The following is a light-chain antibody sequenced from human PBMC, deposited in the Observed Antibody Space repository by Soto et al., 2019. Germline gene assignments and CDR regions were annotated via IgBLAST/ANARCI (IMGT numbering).Light chain of an antibody. Sequence: QSALTQPASVSGSPGQSITISCTGTSSDVGGYNYVSWYQQHPGKAPKLMIYEVSNRPSGVSNRFSGSKSGTSASLAISGPQSEDEADYYCAAWDDSLSGYVFGTGTKVTVL. V-gene: IGLV2-14*01. CDR2: EVS. CDR1: SSDVGGYNY. CDR3: AAWDDSLSGYV. J-gene: IGLJ1*01.